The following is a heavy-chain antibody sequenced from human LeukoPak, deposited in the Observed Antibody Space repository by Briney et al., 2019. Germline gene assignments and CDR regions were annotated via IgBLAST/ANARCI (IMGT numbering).Heavy chain of an antibody. CDR1: GGSISSYY. D-gene: IGHD6-19*01. CDR2: LYYTGST. V-gene: IGHV4-59*08. J-gene: IGHJ3*02. CDR3: ARHRSGWLDAFDI. Sequence: SETLSLTCTVSGGSISSYYWSWIRQPPGKGLEWIGYLYYTGSTNYNPSLKSRVTISVDTSKNQFSLRLSSVTAADTAVYYCARHRSGWLDAFDIWGQGTVVTVSS.